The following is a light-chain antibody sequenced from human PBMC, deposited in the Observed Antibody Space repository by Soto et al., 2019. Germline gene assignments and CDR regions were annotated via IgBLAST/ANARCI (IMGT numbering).Light chain of an antibody. V-gene: IGKV1-33*01. J-gene: IGKJ2*02. Sequence: DIQMTKSPSSLSASVGDRVTITCQASQDISNYLNWYQQKPGKAPKLLIYDASNLETGVPSRFSGSVSGTDFTFTISSLQPEDIATYYCQQYDNLPGTFGQGTKLEIK. CDR2: DAS. CDR3: QQYDNLPGT. CDR1: QDISNY.